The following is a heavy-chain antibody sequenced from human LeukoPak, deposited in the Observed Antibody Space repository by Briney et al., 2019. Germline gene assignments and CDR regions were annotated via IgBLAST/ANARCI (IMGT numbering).Heavy chain of an antibody. CDR2: IKQDGSAK. Sequence: PGGSLRLSCAASGFTFSIFWMSWVRQAPGKGLEWVANIKQDGSAKYYVDSVKGRFTISRDNAWNSLYLEMNNLRAEDTAIYYCATSYDSSGNNWGQGTLVTVSS. J-gene: IGHJ4*02. CDR1: GFTFSIFW. V-gene: IGHV3-7*01. CDR3: ATSYDSSGNN. D-gene: IGHD3-22*01.